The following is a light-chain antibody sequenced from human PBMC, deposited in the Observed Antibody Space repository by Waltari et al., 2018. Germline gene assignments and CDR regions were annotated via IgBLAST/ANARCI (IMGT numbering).Light chain of an antibody. CDR3: SSCSYEPTTTVI. CDR2: EVT. Sequence: QSALTQPASVSGSPGQTLTISCNGSPPDVGPFGDAPLDQHHPGNAPKLIIYEVTDRPSGISNRFSASKSDDTASLTISGLQPEDEATYYCSSCSYEPTTTVIFGGGTKVTVL. J-gene: IGLJ2*01. V-gene: IGLV2-14*01. CDR1: PPDVGPFGD.